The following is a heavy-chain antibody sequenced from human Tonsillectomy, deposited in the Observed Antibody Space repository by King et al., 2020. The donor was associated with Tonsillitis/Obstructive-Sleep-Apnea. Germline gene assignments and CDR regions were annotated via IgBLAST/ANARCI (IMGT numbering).Heavy chain of an antibody. J-gene: IGHJ4*02. Sequence: VQLVESGGGLVQPGGSLRLSCAASGFTFSSYWMSWVRQAPGKGLEWVANIKQDGSDNFYVDSVKGRFTISRDNAKNSLYLQMNSLRAEDTAVYYCARDGIAYCTSTSGSPAAPFDYWGQGTLVTVSS. CDR1: GFTFSSYW. CDR2: IKQDGSDN. D-gene: IGHD2-2*01. V-gene: IGHV3-7*04. CDR3: ARDGIAYCTSTSGSPAAPFDY.